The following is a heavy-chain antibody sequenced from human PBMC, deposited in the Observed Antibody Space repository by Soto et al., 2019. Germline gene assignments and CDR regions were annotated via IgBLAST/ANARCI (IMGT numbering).Heavy chain of an antibody. CDR1: GFTFSSYG. V-gene: IGHV3-30*18. J-gene: IGHJ4*02. D-gene: IGHD2-2*01. CDR2: ISYDGSNK. Sequence: GGSLRLSCAASGFTFSSYGMHWVRQAPGKGLEWVAVISYDGSNKYYADSVKGRFTISRDNSKNTLYLQMNSLRAEDTAVYYCAKGFCSTSCYEEVSENPPVPFDYWGQGTLVTVSS. CDR3: AKGFCSTSCYEEVSENPPVPFDY.